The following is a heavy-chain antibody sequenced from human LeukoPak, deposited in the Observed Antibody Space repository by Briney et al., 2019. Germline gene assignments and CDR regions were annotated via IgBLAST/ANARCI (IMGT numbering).Heavy chain of an antibody. CDR2: ISSDRSNK. CDR1: GFTFSNYD. J-gene: IGHJ4*02. D-gene: IGHD2-2*01. V-gene: IGHV3-30*18. Sequence: PGRSLRLSCAASGFTFSNYDIHWVRQAPGKGLEWVALISSDRSNKYYSDSVKGRFTISRDNSKNTLHLQMNSLRAEDTAVYYCAKGGAGYCSSTSCLYYFDYWGQGTLVTVSS. CDR3: AKGGAGYCSSTSCLYYFDY.